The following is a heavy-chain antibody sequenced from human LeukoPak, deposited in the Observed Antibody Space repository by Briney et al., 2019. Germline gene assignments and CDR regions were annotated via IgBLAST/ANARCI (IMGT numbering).Heavy chain of an antibody. CDR3: VRAASEGATRVVWFLDI. Sequence: GGSVRLSCSGSGFPVSAFAMHWVRQAPGQGLEYVAALSVNGGITYYANSVKGRFTISTDNSKNTLTLQMTDLRLEDTAVYYCVRAASEGATRVVWFLDIWGRGTVVTVSS. J-gene: IGHJ2*01. V-gene: IGHV3-64D*06. D-gene: IGHD2-15*01. CDR2: LSVNGGIT. CDR1: GFPVSAFA.